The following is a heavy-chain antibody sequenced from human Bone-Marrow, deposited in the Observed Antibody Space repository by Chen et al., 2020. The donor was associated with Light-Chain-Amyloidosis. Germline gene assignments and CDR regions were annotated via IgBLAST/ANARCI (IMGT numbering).Heavy chain of an antibody. CDR2: MKSKADAETK. CDR3: VADIPSDIYPFDF. V-gene: IGHV3-15*01. J-gene: IGHJ4*02. D-gene: IGHD2-2*02. Sequence: EVHLVESGGDLVTPGGSLRLSCAAAGFTFSSAWMTWVRQAPGKGLEWVGRMKSKADAETKDYAAPVKVRFTLSRDDSRNTLYLHMNSLKTEDTGIYYCVADIPSDIYPFDFWGQGTLVTVSS. CDR1: GFTFSSAW.